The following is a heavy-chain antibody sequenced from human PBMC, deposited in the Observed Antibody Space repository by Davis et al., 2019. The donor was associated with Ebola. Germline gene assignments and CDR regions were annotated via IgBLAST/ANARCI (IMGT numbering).Heavy chain of an antibody. D-gene: IGHD6-13*01. CDR3: ARELIVIMAAAGTGAGDYYYYGMDV. V-gene: IGHV3-23*01. J-gene: IGHJ6*02. CDR1: GFSFSIFA. CDR2: ISGSGGST. Sequence: GESLKISCAASGFSFSIFAMTWVRQAPGKGLEWVSAISGSGGSTYYADSVKGRFTISRDSSKNTLYLQMNSLRSEDTAVYYCARELIVIMAAAGTGAGDYYYYGMDVWGQGTTVTVSS.